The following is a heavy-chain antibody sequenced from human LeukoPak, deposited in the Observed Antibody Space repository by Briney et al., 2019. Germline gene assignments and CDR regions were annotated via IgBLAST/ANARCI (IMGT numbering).Heavy chain of an antibody. Sequence: GGSLRLSCAASGFTFSDYYMSWIRQAPGKGLEWLSYIISSGTTIYYADSVKGRFTVSRDNAKNSLYLQMNSLRADDTAVYYRARHSSGWSFDYWGQGTLVTVSS. V-gene: IGHV3-11*04. J-gene: IGHJ4*02. CDR3: ARHSSGWSFDY. D-gene: IGHD3-22*01. CDR1: GFTFSDYY. CDR2: IISSGTTI.